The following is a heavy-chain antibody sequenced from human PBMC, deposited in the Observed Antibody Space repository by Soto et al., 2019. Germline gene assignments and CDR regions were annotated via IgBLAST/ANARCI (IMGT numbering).Heavy chain of an antibody. D-gene: IGHD5-12*01. CDR1: GFTFSSYA. J-gene: IGHJ6*02. V-gene: IGHV3-30-3*01. Sequence: GGSLRLSCAASGFTFSSYAMHWVRQAPGKGLEWVAVISYDGSNKYYADSVKGRFTISRDNSKNTLYLQMNSLRAEDTAVYYCARDLGYSGYDYYYYYGMDVWGQGTTVTVS. CDR2: ISYDGSNK. CDR3: ARDLGYSGYDYYYYYGMDV.